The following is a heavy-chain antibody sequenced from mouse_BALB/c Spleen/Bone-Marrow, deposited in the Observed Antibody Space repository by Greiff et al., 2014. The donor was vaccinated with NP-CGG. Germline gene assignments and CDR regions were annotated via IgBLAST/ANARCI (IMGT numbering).Heavy chain of an antibody. Sequence: DLVKPGASLKLSCKASGYTFTSYWINWIKQRPGQGLEWIGRIAPGSGSTYYNEMFKGKATLTVDTSSSTAYIQLSSLSSEDSAVYFCARFPFYYGSSFYYFDYWGQGTTLTVSS. V-gene: IGHV1S41*01. D-gene: IGHD1-1*01. J-gene: IGHJ2*01. CDR2: IAPGSGST. CDR1: GYTFTSYW. CDR3: ARFPFYYGSSFYYFDY.